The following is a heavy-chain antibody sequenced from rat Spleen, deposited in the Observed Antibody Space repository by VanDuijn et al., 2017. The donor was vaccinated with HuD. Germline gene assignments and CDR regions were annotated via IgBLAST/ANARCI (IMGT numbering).Heavy chain of an antibody. V-gene: IGHV5S13*01. D-gene: IGHD1-7*01. J-gene: IGHJ2*01. CDR3: TTMGNYFNY. CDR2: ISTGGGNT. Sequence: EVQLVESGGGLVQPGRSLKLSCAASGFTFSNYDMAWVRQAPTKGLEWIASISTGGGNTYYRDSVKGRFTISRDNAKNTLYLQMDSLRSEDTAPYYCTTMGNYFNYWGQGVMVTVSS. CDR1: GFTFSNYD.